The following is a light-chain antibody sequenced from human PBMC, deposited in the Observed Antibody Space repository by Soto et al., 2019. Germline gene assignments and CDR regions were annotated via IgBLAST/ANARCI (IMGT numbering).Light chain of an antibody. J-gene: IGKJ3*01. CDR2: DAF. CDR3: QQRSDWTPT. Sequence: EIVLTQSPATLSLSPGERATLSCRASQSVSSHLGWYQQKPGQAPRLLIYDAFKRATGIPARFSGSGSGTEFTLTISSLEPEDFALYYCQQRSDWTPTFGPGTKVDIK. V-gene: IGKV3-11*01. CDR1: QSVSSH.